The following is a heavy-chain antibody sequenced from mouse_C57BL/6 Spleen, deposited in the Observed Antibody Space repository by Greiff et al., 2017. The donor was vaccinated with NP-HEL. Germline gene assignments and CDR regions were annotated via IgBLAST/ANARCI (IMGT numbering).Heavy chain of an antibody. CDR3: ARSEIYYDYDGRFAY. CDR1: GYTFTSYW. CDR2: IYPGSGST. J-gene: IGHJ3*01. Sequence: QVQLKQPGAELVKPGASVKMSCKASGYTFTSYWITWVKQRPGQGLEWIGDIYPGSGSTNYNEKFKSKATLTVDTSSSTAYMQLSSLTSEDSAVYYCARSEIYYDYDGRFAYWGQGTLVTVSA. V-gene: IGHV1-55*01. D-gene: IGHD2-4*01.